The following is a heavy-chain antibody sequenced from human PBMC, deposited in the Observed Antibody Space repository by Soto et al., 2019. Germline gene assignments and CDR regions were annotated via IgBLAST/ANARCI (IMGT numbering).Heavy chain of an antibody. CDR1: GGSISSYY. Sequence: SETLSLTCTVSGGSISSYYWSWIRQPPGKGLEWIGYIYYSGSTNYNPSLKSRVTISVDTSKNQFSLKLSSVTAADTAVYYCARDGDPYCSGGSCHSYMDVWGKGTTVTVSS. D-gene: IGHD2-15*01. CDR3: ARDGDPYCSGGSCHSYMDV. V-gene: IGHV4-59*01. J-gene: IGHJ6*03. CDR2: IYYSGST.